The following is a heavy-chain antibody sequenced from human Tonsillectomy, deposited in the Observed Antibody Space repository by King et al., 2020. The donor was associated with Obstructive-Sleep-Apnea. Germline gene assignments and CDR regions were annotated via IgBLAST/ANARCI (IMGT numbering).Heavy chain of an antibody. Sequence: VQLQESGPGLVKPSETLSLTCTVSGGSISSYYWSWIRQPPGKGLEWIGYIDYSGSTNYNPSLKSRVTISVDTSKNQFSLNLSSVTAADAAVYYCARLTGYYYPFDYWGQGTLVTVSS. D-gene: IGHD3-22*01. V-gene: IGHV4-59*08. CDR3: ARLTGYYYPFDY. J-gene: IGHJ4*02. CDR1: GGSISSYY. CDR2: IDYSGST.